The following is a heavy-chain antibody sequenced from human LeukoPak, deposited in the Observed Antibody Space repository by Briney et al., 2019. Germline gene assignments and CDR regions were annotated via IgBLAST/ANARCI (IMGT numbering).Heavy chain of an antibody. V-gene: IGHV3-30*19. D-gene: IGHD5-24*01. J-gene: IGHJ3*02. Sequence: PGGSLRLSCAASGLTFGSYGMHWVRQAPGKGLEWVTYIYYDGSNTYYADSVKGRFTISRDNSKNTLSLQMNSLRAEDTAVYYCARVNVEMATISAFDIWGQGTMVTVSS. CDR3: ARVNVEMATISAFDI. CDR1: GLTFGSYG. CDR2: IYYDGSNT.